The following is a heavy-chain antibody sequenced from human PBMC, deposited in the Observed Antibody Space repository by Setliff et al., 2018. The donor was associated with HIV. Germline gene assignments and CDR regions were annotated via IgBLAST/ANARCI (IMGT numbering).Heavy chain of an antibody. Sequence: GGSLRLSCAASGFTFSNACMNWVRQAPGKGQEWISYISSKRTSIYYADSVKGRFTISRDNDRNSLYLQLNGLRAEDTAVYYCARGPTTVTNYYYYYMDVWGKGTTVTVSS. CDR2: ISSKRTSI. CDR1: GFTFSNAC. J-gene: IGHJ6*03. CDR3: ARGPTTVTNYYYYYMDV. D-gene: IGHD4-17*01. V-gene: IGHV3-48*01.